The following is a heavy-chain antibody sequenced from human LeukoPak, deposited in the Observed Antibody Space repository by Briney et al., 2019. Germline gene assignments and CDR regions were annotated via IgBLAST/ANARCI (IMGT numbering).Heavy chain of an antibody. J-gene: IGHJ5*02. CDR3: ARGPYSTRRHWFDP. CDR2: ISSSSSTI. Sequence: GGSLRLSCAASGFTFSSYSMNWVRQAPGKGLEWVSYISSSSSTIYYADSVKGRFTISRDNAKNSLYLQMNSLRAEDTAVYYCARGPYSTRRHWFDPWGQGTLVTVSS. D-gene: IGHD6-13*01. CDR1: GFTFSSYS. V-gene: IGHV3-48*04.